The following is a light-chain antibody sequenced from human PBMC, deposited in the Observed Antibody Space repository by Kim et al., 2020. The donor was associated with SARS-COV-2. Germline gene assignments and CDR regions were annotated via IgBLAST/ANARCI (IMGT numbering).Light chain of an antibody. V-gene: IGKV3-20*01. CDR2: GAS. CDR3: QQSGEG. Sequence: EIVLTQSPGTLSLSPGERATLSCRASHSIRSSYLAWYQQKPGQAPRLLIYGASRRATGIPDRFSCSGSGTGFTLTINRLEPEDFAVYYCQQSGEGFGQGTKVDIK. J-gene: IGKJ1*01. CDR1: HSIRSSY.